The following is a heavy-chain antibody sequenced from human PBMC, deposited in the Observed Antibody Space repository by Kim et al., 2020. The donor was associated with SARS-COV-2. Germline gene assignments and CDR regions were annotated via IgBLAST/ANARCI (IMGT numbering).Heavy chain of an antibody. CDR3: AREAGDGYNDDAFDI. Sequence: PSLKSPVTISVDTSKNQFSLKRRSVTAADTAVYYCAREAGDGYNDDAFDIWGQGTMVTVSS. D-gene: IGHD5-12*01. V-gene: IGHV4-59*01. J-gene: IGHJ3*02.